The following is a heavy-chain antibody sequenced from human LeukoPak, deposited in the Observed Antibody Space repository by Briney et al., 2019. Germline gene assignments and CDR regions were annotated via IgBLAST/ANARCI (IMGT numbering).Heavy chain of an antibody. J-gene: IGHJ4*02. V-gene: IGHV3-11*05. CDR3: ARVGFGDSLPGY. Sequence: PGGSLRLYCAASGFTFSDHYMSWIRQAPGKGLEWVSYISGSRVYTNYADSVKGRFTISRDNAKNSLYLQMNSLRAEDTAVYYCARVGFGDSLPGYWGQGTLVTVSS. D-gene: IGHD3-10*01. CDR2: ISGSRVYT. CDR1: GFTFSDHY.